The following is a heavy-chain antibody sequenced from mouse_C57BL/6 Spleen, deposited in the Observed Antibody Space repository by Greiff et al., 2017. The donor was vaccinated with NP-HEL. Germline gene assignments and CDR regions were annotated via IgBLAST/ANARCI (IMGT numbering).Heavy chain of an antibody. CDR2: IYPGDGDT. D-gene: IGHD1-1*01. V-gene: IGHV1-82*01. CDR3: AREEGYYGRGFDY. Sequence: VQRVESGPELVKPGASVKISCKASGYAFSSSWMNWVKQRPGKGLEWIGRIYPGDGDTNYNGKFKGKATLTADKSSSTAYMQLSSLTSEDSAVYFCAREEGYYGRGFDYWGQGTTLTVSS. J-gene: IGHJ2*01. CDR1: GYAFSSSW.